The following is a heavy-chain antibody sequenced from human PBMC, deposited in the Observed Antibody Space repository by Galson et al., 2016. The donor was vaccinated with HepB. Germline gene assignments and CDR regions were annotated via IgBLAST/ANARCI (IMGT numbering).Heavy chain of an antibody. J-gene: IGHJ4*02. CDR3: AKGFYCDTTSCSGIDY. Sequence: SLRLSCAASGFTFSGYSMSWVRQAPGKGLEWVSDISVSGDTTSYADSVKGRFTISRDNYKNMVYLQMNRLRAEDTAVYYCAKGFYCDTTSCSGIDYWGQGTLVTVSS. D-gene: IGHD2-2*01. CDR2: ISVSGDTT. V-gene: IGHV3-23*01. CDR1: GFTFSGYS.